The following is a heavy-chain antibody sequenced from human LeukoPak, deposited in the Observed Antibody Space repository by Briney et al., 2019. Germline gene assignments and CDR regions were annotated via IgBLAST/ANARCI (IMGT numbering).Heavy chain of an antibody. CDR1: GYTFTSYD. D-gene: IGHD6-13*01. J-gene: IGHJ6*02. CDR2: MNPNSGNT. V-gene: IGHV1-8*01. CDR3: ARFGIAAAVAYYYYGMDV. Sequence: ASVTVSCKASGYTFTSYDINWVRQATGQGLEGMGWMNPNSGNTGYAQKFQGRVTMTRNTSISTAYMELSSLRSEDTAVHYCARFGIAAAVAYYYYGMDVWGQGTTVTVSS.